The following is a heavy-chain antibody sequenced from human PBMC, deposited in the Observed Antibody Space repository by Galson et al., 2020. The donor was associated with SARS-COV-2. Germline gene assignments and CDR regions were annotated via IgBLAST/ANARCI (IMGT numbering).Heavy chain of an antibody. J-gene: IGHJ4*02. CDR2: ISNSGGGT. CDR1: RFNFSIYA. V-gene: IGHV3-23*01. Sequence: TGGSLRLSCAASRFNFSIYAMTWVRQAPGKGLEWVSTISNSGGGTYYKDSVKGRFTISRDNSKNTLYLQMKSLRGEDTAVYYCASLFYAGRAVAGPFDYWGQGTVVTVSS. CDR3: ASLFYAGRAVAGPFDY. D-gene: IGHD6-19*01.